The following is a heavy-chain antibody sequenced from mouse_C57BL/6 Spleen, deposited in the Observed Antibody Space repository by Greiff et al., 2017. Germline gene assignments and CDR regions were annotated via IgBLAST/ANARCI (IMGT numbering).Heavy chain of an antibody. D-gene: IGHD1-2*01. Sequence: EVMLVESGGGLVQPGGSLSLSCAASGFTFTDYYMSWVRQPPGKALEWLGFIRNKANGYTTEYSASVKGRFTISRDNSHSILYLQMNALRAEDSATYYCARSYYGELGFAYWGQGTLVTVSA. J-gene: IGHJ3*01. V-gene: IGHV7-3*01. CDR2: IRNKANGYTT. CDR1: GFTFTDYY. CDR3: ARSYYGELGFAY.